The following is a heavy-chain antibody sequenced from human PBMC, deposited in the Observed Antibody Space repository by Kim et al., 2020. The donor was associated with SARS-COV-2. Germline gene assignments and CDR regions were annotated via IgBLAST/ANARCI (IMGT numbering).Heavy chain of an antibody. CDR1: GFTFTNYA. CDR3: AKPLRGAGGAFDY. J-gene: IGHJ4*02. V-gene: IGHV3-23*01. CDR2: IDPSAIDS. Sequence: GGSLRLSCGASGFTFTNYAMSWVRQAPGKGLEWVSTIDPSAIDSYYADSVKGRFTISRDNSRNTVNLQMDSLRAEDTALYYCAKPLRGAGGAFDYWGQGTLVTVSS. D-gene: IGHD3-10*01.